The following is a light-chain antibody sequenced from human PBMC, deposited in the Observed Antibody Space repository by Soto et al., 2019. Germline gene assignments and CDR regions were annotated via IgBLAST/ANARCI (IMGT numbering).Light chain of an antibody. Sequence: EIVLTQSPGTLSLSPGEEATLSCRASQTVTTRYLAWYQQRPGQSPRLLIYGASARATGIPARFSGSGSGTEFTLTISSLQSEDFAVYYCQQYNNWPQTFGQGTKVAIK. CDR1: QTVTTRY. CDR2: GAS. J-gene: IGKJ1*01. V-gene: IGKV3-15*01. CDR3: QQYNNWPQT.